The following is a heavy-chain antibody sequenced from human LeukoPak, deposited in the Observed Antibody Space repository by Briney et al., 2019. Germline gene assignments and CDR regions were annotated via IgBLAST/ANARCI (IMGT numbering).Heavy chain of an antibody. V-gene: IGHV1-69*01. Sequence: GASVKVSCKASGGTFSSYAISWVRQAPGQGLEWMGGIIPIFGTANYAQKFQGRVTITADESTSTAYMELSSLRSEDTAVYYCADCRDAQVCHYWGQGTLVTVSS. J-gene: IGHJ4*02. CDR2: IIPIFGTA. CDR1: GGTFSSYA. CDR3: ADCRDAQVCHY. D-gene: IGHD5-24*01.